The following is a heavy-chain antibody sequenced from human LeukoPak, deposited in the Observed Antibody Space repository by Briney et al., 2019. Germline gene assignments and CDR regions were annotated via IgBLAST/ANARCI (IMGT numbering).Heavy chain of an antibody. CDR1: GGSITSTNW. CDR2: ISLNGVT. CDR3: SRENGAFSPFGY. J-gene: IGHJ4*02. V-gene: IGHV4-4*02. D-gene: IGHD2-8*01. Sequence: SETLSHTPGVPGGSITSTNWWSWVRQTPGQGLEWIGEISLNGVTNYNPSLNSRVTMLLDTSRNHLSLNLTSVTAADTAVYYCSRENGAFSPFGYWGQGTLVTVPS.